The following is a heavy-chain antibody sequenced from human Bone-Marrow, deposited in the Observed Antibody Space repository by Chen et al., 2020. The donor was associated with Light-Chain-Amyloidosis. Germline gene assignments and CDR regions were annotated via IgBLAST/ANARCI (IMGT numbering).Heavy chain of an antibody. V-gene: IGHV5-51*01. CDR2: IYPDDSDA. J-gene: IGHJ4*02. CDR1: GYTFPNYW. CDR3: ARRRDGYNFDY. Sequence: EVQXEQSGPEVKKPGESLKISCKGSGYTFPNYWIGWVRQMPGKGLEWMGVIYPDDSDARYSPSFEGQVTISADKSITTAYLQWRSLKASDTAMYYCARRRDGYNFDYWGQGTLVTVSS. D-gene: IGHD5-12*01.